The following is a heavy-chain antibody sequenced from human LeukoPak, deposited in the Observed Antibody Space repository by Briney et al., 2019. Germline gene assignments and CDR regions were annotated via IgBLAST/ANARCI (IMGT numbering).Heavy chain of an antibody. CDR2: ISSSSSTI. CDR1: GFTFSDYY. D-gene: IGHD5-12*01. CDR3: ARDDSYDGSRYFDY. V-gene: IGHV3-11*04. J-gene: IGHJ4*02. Sequence: GGSLRLSCAASGFTFSDYYMSWIRQAPGKGLGWVSYISSSSSTIYYADSVKGRFTISRDNAKNSLYLQMNSLRDEDTAVYYCARDDSYDGSRYFDYWGQGTLVTVSS.